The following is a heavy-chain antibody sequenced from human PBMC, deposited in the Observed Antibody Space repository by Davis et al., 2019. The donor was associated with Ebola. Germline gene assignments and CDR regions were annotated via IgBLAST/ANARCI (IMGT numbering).Heavy chain of an antibody. CDR2: IYSGGST. CDR3: ASIRRPDDYGMDV. CDR1: GFTVSSNY. Sequence: GESLKISCAASGFTVSSNYMSWVRQAPGTGLEWVSVIYSGGSTYYADSVKGRFTISRDNSKNTLYLQMNSLRAEDTAVYYCASIRRPDDYGMDVWGQRTTVTVSS. V-gene: IGHV3-66*01. J-gene: IGHJ6*02. D-gene: IGHD2-21*01.